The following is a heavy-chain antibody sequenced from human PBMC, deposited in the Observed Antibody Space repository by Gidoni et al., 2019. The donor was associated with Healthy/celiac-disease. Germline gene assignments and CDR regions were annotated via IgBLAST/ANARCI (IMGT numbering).Heavy chain of an antibody. D-gene: IGHD4-17*01. CDR2: ISSNGGST. V-gene: IGHV3-64D*08. Sequence: EVQLVESGGGLVQPGGSLRLSCSASGFTFSSYAMHWVRQAPGKGLEYVSAISSNGGSTYYADSVKGRFTISRDNSKNTLYLQMSSLRAEDTAVYYCVKSGTWVRWTDWGQGTLVTVSS. CDR1: GFTFSSYA. J-gene: IGHJ4*02. CDR3: VKSGTWVRWTD.